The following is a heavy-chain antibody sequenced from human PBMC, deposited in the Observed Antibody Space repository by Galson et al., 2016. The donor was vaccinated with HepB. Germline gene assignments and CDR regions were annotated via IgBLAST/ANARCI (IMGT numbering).Heavy chain of an antibody. CDR1: VASISGYY. J-gene: IGHJ6*02. D-gene: IGHD6-19*01. Sequence: YTVSVASISGYYSSWTRQPPGKGLQCPGYIYHSGRTNYNPSLTTRVTISVDTSKNQFSLKLSSVTAADTAVYYCARDDSGGWYWYHYGMDVWGQGTTVTVSS. CDR3: ARDDSGGWYWYHYGMDV. V-gene: IGHV4-59*01. CDR2: IYHSGRT.